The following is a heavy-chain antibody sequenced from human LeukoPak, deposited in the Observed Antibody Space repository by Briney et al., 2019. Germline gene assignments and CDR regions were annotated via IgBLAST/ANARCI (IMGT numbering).Heavy chain of an antibody. Sequence: ASVKVSCKASGYTFTGYYMHWVRQAPGQGLEWMGWINPNSGGTNYAQKFQGRVTMTRDTSISTAYMELSRLRSDDTAAYYCARSGDGYNSYYYMDVWGKGTTVTVSS. V-gene: IGHV1-2*02. J-gene: IGHJ6*03. CDR2: INPNSGGT. CDR3: ARSGDGYNSYYYMDV. D-gene: IGHD5-24*01. CDR1: GYTFTGYY.